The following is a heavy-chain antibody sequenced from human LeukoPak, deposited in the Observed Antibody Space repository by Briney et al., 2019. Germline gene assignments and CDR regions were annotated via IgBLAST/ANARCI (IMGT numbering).Heavy chain of an antibody. D-gene: IGHD1-26*01. V-gene: IGHV2-5*02. CDR2: IYWDDDE. Sequence: ESGPTLVKPTQPLTLTCTFSGFSLSTSGVGVGWIRQPPGKALEWLAFIYWDDDERYSPSLKSRLTITKDTSKNHVVLTMTNLAPVDTATYYCAHRPGALVGPTTYDYWGQGTLVTVSS. J-gene: IGHJ4*02. CDR3: AHRPGALVGPTTYDY. CDR1: GFSLSTSGVG.